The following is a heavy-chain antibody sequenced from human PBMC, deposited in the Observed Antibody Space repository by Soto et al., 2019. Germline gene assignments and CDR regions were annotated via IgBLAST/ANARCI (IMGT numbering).Heavy chain of an antibody. CDR1: GYTFTGYY. Sequence: ASVKVSCKASGYTFTGYYMHWVRQAPGQGLEWMGWINPNSGGTNYAQKFRGWVTMTRDTSISTAYMELSRLRSDDTAVYYCARDLGSVAPNFDYWGQGTLVTVSS. V-gene: IGHV1-2*04. CDR2: INPNSGGT. J-gene: IGHJ4*02. CDR3: ARDLGSVAPNFDY. D-gene: IGHD5-12*01.